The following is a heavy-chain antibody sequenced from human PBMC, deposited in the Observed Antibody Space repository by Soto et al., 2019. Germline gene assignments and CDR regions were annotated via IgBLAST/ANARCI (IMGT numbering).Heavy chain of an antibody. CDR1: GGSISRSTYY. J-gene: IGHJ5*02. Sequence: SETLSLTCTVSGGSISRSTYYWGWIRQPPGKGLEWIGSIYYSGSTYYRPSLESRVTISVDTSKNQFSLKLSSVTAADTAVYYCARQVPAAIRLGWFDPWGQGTLVTVSS. D-gene: IGHD2-2*02. V-gene: IGHV4-39*01. CDR3: ARQVPAAIRLGWFDP. CDR2: IYYSGST.